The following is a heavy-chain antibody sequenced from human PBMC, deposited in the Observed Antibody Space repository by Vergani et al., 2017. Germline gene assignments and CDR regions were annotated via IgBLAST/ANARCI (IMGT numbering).Heavy chain of an antibody. CDR3: ARDHNLIAAAGLNWFDP. CDR2: IYHSGST. V-gene: IGHV4-38-2*02. Sequence: QVQLQQWGAGLLKPSETLSLTCAVSGYSISSGYYWGWIRQPPGKGLEWIGSIYHSGSTYYNPSLKSRVTISVDTSKNQFSLKLSSVTAADTAVYYCARDHNLIAAAGLNWFDPWGQGTLGTVSA. J-gene: IGHJ5*02. CDR1: GYSISSGYY. D-gene: IGHD6-13*01.